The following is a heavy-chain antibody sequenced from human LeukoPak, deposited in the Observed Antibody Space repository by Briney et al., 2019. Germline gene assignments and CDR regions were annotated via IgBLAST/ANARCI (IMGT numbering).Heavy chain of an antibody. CDR3: ARVGYSSGWYPDI. J-gene: IGHJ4*02. Sequence: SETLSPTCSVSGASISAYYWSWIRQPPGKGLEWIGYIHHNGRTNYSPSLKSRVTISLDTSKSQFFLKLSSVSAADTAVYYCARVGYSSGWYPDIWGQGALVTVSS. CDR2: IHHNGRT. D-gene: IGHD6-19*01. CDR1: GASISAYY. V-gene: IGHV4-59*01.